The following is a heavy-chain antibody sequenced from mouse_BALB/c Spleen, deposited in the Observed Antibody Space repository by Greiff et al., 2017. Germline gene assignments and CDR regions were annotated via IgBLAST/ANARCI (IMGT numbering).Heavy chain of an antibody. J-gene: IGHJ4*01. D-gene: IGHD2-14*01. Sequence: VQLQQSGPELVKPGASVKIPCKASGYTFTDYNMDWVKQSHGKSLEWIGDINPNNGGTIYNQKFKGKATLTVDKSSSTAYMERRSLTSEDTAVYYCARAYYRYLYAMDYWGQGTSVTVSS. CDR3: ARAYYRYLYAMDY. CDR2: INPNNGGT. CDR1: GYTFTDYN. V-gene: IGHV1-18*01.